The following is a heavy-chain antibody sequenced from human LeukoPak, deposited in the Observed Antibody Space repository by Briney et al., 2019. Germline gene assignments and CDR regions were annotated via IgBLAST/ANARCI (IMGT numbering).Heavy chain of an antibody. CDR2: ISSSSSYI. Sequence: GGSLRLSCAASGFTFSSYSMNWIRQAPGKGLEWVSSISSSSSYIYYADSVKGRFTTSRDNAKNSLYLQMNSLRAEDTAVYYCARGGGSSTSKNWFDPWGQGTLVTVSS. D-gene: IGHD3-16*01. CDR3: ARGGGSSTSKNWFDP. J-gene: IGHJ5*02. CDR1: GFTFSSYS. V-gene: IGHV3-21*01.